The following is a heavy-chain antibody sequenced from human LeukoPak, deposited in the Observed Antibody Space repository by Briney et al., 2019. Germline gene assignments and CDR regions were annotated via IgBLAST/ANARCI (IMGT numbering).Heavy chain of an antibody. CDR3: TAGLGKTDDDS. D-gene: IGHD4-11*01. CDR2: VTTTAEGETV. J-gene: IGHJ4*02. Sequence: GGSLRLSCEGSGFIFNKAWMSWIRQAPGKGLEWVGRVTTTAEGETVDCAAPVRGRFTISRDDSKSTVYLHMNSLESEDTAIYYCTAGLGKTDDDSWGQGTLVTVSS. CDR1: GFIFNKAW. V-gene: IGHV3-15*01.